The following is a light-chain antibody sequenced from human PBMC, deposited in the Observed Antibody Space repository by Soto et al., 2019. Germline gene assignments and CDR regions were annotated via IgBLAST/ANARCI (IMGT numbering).Light chain of an antibody. Sequence: DIVMTQSPDSLAVSLGERATVNCKSSQTVLYSSNNKNYLAWYQQKPGQPPKLLIYWASTRESGVPDRFSGSGSGTDFTLTISSLQAEDVAVYYCQQYYDTPQTFGQGTTVEIK. CDR2: WAS. J-gene: IGKJ1*01. CDR3: QQYYDTPQT. CDR1: QTVLYSSNNKNY. V-gene: IGKV4-1*01.